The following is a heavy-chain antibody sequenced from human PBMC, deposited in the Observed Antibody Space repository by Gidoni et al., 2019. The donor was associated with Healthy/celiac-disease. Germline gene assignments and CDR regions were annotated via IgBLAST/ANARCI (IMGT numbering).Heavy chain of an antibody. J-gene: IGHJ4*02. CDR1: GFTFSGSA. Sequence: EVQLVESGGGLVQPGGSLKLSCAASGFTFSGSAMHWVRQASGKGLEWVGRIRSKANSYATAYAASVKGRFTISRDDSKNTAYLQMNSLKTEDTAVYYCTSYSSSWTGYWGQGTLVTVSS. CDR2: IRSKANSYAT. CDR3: TSYSSSWTGY. D-gene: IGHD6-13*01. V-gene: IGHV3-73*01.